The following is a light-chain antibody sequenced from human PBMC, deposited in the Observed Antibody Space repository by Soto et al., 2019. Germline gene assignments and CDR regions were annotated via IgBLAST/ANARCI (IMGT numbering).Light chain of an antibody. J-gene: IGKJ1*01. CDR3: QQYNNSPRT. V-gene: IGKV1D-13*01. Sequence: AIEMTQSPSTLSVSLGERATITCRASQSVSSDLVWYQQKPGKAPKLLIYDASSRQTGIPARFSGSGSGTDFTLTISSLQPEDFAAYYCQQYNNSPRTFGQGTKVEIK. CDR1: QSVSSD. CDR2: DAS.